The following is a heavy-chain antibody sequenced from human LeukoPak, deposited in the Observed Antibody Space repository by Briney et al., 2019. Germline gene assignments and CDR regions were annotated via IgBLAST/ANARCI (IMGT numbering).Heavy chain of an antibody. CDR2: IFSGGST. V-gene: IGHV3-53*05. D-gene: IGHD6-6*01. J-gene: IGHJ5*02. CDR3: ARALYSSSSGEWFDP. Sequence: GGSLRLSCAASGFTVSSNYMSWVRRAPGKGLEWVSVIFSGGSTYYADSVKGRFTISRDNSKNTLYLQMNSLRAEDTAVYYCARALYSSSSGEWFDPWGQGTLVTVSS. CDR1: GFTVSSNY.